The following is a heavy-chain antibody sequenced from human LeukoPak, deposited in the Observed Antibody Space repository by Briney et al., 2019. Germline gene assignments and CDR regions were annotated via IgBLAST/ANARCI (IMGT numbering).Heavy chain of an antibody. J-gene: IGHJ4*02. Sequence: GGSLRLSCAASGFTFSNAWMSWVRQAPGKGLEWGGWIKSKTDGGTTDYAAPVKGRFTISRDDSKNTLYLQMNSLKTEDKAVYYCTTDLIRFLEWLFNYWGQGTLVTVSS. D-gene: IGHD3-3*01. CDR2: IKSKTDGGTT. CDR3: TTDLIRFLEWLFNY. V-gene: IGHV3-15*01. CDR1: GFTFSNAW.